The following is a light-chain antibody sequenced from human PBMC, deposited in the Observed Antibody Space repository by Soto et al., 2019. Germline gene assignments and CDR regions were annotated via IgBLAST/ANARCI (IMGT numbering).Light chain of an antibody. Sequence: QSALTQPASVSGSPGQSITISCTGTSSDVGDYKYVSWYQQLPGTAPKLLIYGNSNRPSGVPDRFSGSKSGTSASLAITGLQAEDEADYYCQSYDSSLSGSVFGGGTKLTVL. J-gene: IGLJ3*02. CDR3: QSYDSSLSGSV. CDR2: GNS. V-gene: IGLV1-40*01. CDR1: SSDVGDYKY.